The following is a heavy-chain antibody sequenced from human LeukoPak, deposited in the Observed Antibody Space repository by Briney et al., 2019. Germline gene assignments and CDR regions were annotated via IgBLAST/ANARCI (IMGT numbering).Heavy chain of an antibody. V-gene: IGHV3-23*01. CDR2: ISGSGGST. CDR1: VFIFRIYA. CDR3: ANPHRPGGYYPY. J-gene: IGHJ4*02. D-gene: IGHD3-22*01. Sequence: LRLFCAVCVFIFRIYALSWVRDAPRKALVDVSAISGSGGSTYYAVPVKGRFTISRDNSTTSLYLQMNSMRVEDTAVFYCANPHRPGGYYPYWGQGTLVTVSS.